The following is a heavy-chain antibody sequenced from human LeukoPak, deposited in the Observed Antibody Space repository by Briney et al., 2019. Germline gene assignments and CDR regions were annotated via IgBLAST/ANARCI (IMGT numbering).Heavy chain of an antibody. D-gene: IGHD4-17*01. J-gene: IGHJ4*02. Sequence: PGGSLRLSCAASGFTFSSYGMHWVRQAPGKGLEWVAVIWYDGSNKYYADSVKGRFTISRDNSKNTLYLQMNSLRAEDTAVYYCARDITDDYGDLFDYWGQGTLVTVSS. V-gene: IGHV3-33*01. CDR1: GFTFSSYG. CDR2: IWYDGSNK. CDR3: ARDITDDYGDLFDY.